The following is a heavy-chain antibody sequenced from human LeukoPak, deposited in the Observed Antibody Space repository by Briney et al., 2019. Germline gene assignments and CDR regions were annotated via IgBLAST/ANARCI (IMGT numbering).Heavy chain of an antibody. CDR2: IIPICGTA. CDR3: ARSPYDSSGYYYNYFQH. J-gene: IGHJ1*01. D-gene: IGHD3-22*01. Sequence: SVKVSCKASGGTFSSYAISWVPQAPGQGLEWIGRIIPICGTANYAQKFQGRVTITTDESTSTAYMELSSLRSEDRAVYYCARSPYDSSGYYYNYFQHWGQGTLVTVSS. CDR1: GGTFSSYA. V-gene: IGHV1-69*05.